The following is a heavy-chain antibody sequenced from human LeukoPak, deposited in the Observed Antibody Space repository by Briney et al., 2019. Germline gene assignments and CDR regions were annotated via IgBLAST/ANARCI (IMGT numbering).Heavy chain of an antibody. D-gene: IGHD3-10*01. CDR1: GFTFSNYG. J-gene: IGHJ3*02. CDR2: ISSSSSLI. Sequence: PGGSLRLSCAASGFTFSNYGMNWVRQAPGKGLEWISYISSSSSLIYYADSVKGRFTISRDNAKNSLYLQMNRLREEDTAVYYCARDGSGRPYDAFDIWGQGTMVTVSS. CDR3: ARDGSGRPYDAFDI. V-gene: IGHV3-48*02.